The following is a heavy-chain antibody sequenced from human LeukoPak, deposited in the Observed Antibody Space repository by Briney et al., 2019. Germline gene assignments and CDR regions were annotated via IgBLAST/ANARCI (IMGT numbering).Heavy chain of an antibody. CDR1: GGSISSNNYF. J-gene: IGHJ5*02. Sequence: SETLSLTCTVSGGSISSNNYFWGWIRQPPGKGLEWIGNIYYSGSTNYNPSLKSRVTISLDTSKNQFSLKLSSVTAADTAVYYCARVEYSSSWDNWFDPWGQGTLVTVSS. D-gene: IGHD6-13*01. CDR3: ARVEYSSSWDNWFDP. CDR2: IYYSGST. V-gene: IGHV4-61*05.